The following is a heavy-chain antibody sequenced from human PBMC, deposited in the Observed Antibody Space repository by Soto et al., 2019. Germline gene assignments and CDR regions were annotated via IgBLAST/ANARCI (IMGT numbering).Heavy chain of an antibody. V-gene: IGHV3-74*01. Sequence: EVQLVESGGGLVQPGESLRLSCAASGFTFSSYWMHWVRQAPGKGLVWVSRINSDGSSTSYAGSVKGRFTISRDSAKNTLYLQMNSLRAEDTAVYYCVRTSLVVAAATREDYWGQGILVTVSS. CDR3: VRTSLVVAAATREDY. J-gene: IGHJ4*02. CDR1: GFTFSSYW. CDR2: INSDGSST. D-gene: IGHD2-15*01.